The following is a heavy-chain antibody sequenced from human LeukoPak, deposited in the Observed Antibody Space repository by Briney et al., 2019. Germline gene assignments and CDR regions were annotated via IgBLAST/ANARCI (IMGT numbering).Heavy chain of an antibody. CDR1: GFSLTTYP. CDR2: ISSDGNTE. D-gene: IGHD6-13*01. Sequence: GGSLRLSCAASGFSLTTYPMNWIRQVPGKGLEWVSHISSDGNTEYYADSVRVRFTMSRDNAKNSLDLHMNSLRVEDTAVYYCARANRQTAAATGGYFDYWGQGTLVPVSS. V-gene: IGHV3-48*03. J-gene: IGHJ4*02. CDR3: ARANRQTAAATGGYFDY.